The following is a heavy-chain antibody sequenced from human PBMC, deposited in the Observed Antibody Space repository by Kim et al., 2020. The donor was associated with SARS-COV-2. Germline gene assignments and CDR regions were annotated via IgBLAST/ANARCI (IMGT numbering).Heavy chain of an antibody. Sequence: GGSLRLSCAASGFTFSSYGMHWVRQAPGKGLEWVAVIWYDGSNKYYADSVKGRFTISRDNSKNTLYLQMNSLRAEDTAVYYCARDGPGGAFDIWGQGTMVTVSS. V-gene: IGHV3-33*01. J-gene: IGHJ3*02. CDR3: ARDGPGGAFDI. CDR1: GFTFSSYG. CDR2: IWYDGSNK. D-gene: IGHD2-2*01.